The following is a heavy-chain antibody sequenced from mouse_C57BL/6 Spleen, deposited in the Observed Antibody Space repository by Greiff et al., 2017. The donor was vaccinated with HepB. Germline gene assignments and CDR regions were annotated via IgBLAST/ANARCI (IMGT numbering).Heavy chain of an antibody. CDR2: IDPSDSYT. CDR1: GYTFTSYW. V-gene: IGHV1-50*01. D-gene: IGHD2-5*01. J-gene: IGHJ1*03. Sequence: QVQLQQPGAELVKPGASVKLSCKASGYTFTSYWMQWVKQRPGQGLEWIGEIDPSDSYTNYNQKFKGKATLTVDTSSSTAYMQLSSLTSEDSAVYYCARADYSKGNLLRYFDVWGTGTTVTVSS. CDR3: ARADYSKGNLLRYFDV.